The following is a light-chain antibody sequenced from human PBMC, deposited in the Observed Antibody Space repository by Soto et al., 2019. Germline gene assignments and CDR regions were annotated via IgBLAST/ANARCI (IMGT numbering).Light chain of an antibody. V-gene: IGKV1-39*01. CDR2: AAS. CDR1: QSISDN. CDR3: QQSFGTPPT. J-gene: IGKJ4*01. Sequence: DIQMTQSPSSLSASVGDRVTITCRASQSISDNLNWYQHKPGTAPNLLIYAASSLQSGVPSRFSGSGSGTEFTLTISSLQPEDVVTYDCQQSFGTPPTFGGGTKVEIK.